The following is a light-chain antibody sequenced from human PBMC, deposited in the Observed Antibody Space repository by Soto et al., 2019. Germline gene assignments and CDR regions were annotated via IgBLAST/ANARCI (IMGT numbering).Light chain of an antibody. CDR2: DDS. CDR1: NIGSES. J-gene: IGLJ2*01. Sequence: SYELTQPPSVSVAPGQTARITRGGNNIGSESVHWYQKKPGQAPVLVVYDDSDRPSGIPERFSGSNSGNTATLTISRVEAGDEADYYCQVWDRSSDHRGVFGGGTKLTVL. CDR3: QVWDRSSDHRGV. V-gene: IGLV3-21*02.